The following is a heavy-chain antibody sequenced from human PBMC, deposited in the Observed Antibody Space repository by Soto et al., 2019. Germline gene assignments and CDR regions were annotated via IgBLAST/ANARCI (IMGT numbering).Heavy chain of an antibody. V-gene: IGHV1-18*01. D-gene: IGHD5-12*01. CDR2: ISTYSCDT. CDR3: ARHHGPTTSENWFDP. J-gene: IGHJ5*02. CDR1: GYTLFTYY. Sequence: ASVEVSCKASGYTLFTYYISWVREAPGQGLEWMGWISTYSCDTKYAQKFQGRVTMTTDTSTTTAYLELRSLRSDGTAVYYCARHHGPTTSENWFDPWGQGTLGTVSS.